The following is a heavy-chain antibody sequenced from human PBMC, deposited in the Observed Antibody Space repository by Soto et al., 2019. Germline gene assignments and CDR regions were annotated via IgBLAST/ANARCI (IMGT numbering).Heavy chain of an antibody. CDR3: AKLDYYDSSGYLSPFDY. CDR2: ISGSGGST. V-gene: IGHV3-23*01. D-gene: IGHD3-22*01. Sequence: GGSRRLSCAASGFTFSSYAMSWVRQAPGKGLEWVSAISGSGGSTYYADSVKGRFTISRDNSKNTLYLQMNSLRAEDTAVYYFAKLDYYDSSGYLSPFDYWGQATLVTVSS. CDR1: GFTFSSYA. J-gene: IGHJ4*02.